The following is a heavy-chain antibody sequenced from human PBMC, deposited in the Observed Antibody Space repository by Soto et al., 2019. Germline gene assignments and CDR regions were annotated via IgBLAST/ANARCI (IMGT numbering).Heavy chain of an antibody. V-gene: IGHV4-39*01. CDR3: ARLGAARQDYYYGMDV. Sequence: SETLSLTCTVSGGSISSSSYYWGWIRQPPGKGLEWIGSIYYSGSTYYNPSLRSRVTISVDTSKNQFSLKLSSVTAADTAVYYCARLGAARQDYYYGMDVWGQGTTVTVSS. CDR1: GGSISSSSYY. CDR2: IYYSGST. D-gene: IGHD6-6*01. J-gene: IGHJ6*02.